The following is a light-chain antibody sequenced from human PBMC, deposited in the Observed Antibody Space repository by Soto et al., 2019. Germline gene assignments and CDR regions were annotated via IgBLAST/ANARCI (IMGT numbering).Light chain of an antibody. CDR3: HQYNSFSPWT. V-gene: IGKV1-5*01. Sequence: DIQMTQSPSTLSASVGDRVTITCRASQSIRGWLAWYQQKPGKAPNLLIYDASRLKSGVPSRFSGRGSGTEFTLTITSPQPDDFATYYCHQYNSFSPWTFGQGTKVEVK. CDR1: QSIRGW. CDR2: DAS. J-gene: IGKJ1*01.